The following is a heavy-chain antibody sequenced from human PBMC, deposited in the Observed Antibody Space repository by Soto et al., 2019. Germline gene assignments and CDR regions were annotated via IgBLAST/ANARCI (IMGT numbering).Heavy chain of an antibody. V-gene: IGHV4-4*02. Sequence: SETLSLTCAVSSGSVSSRNWWSWVRQPPGEGLEWIGEIHLGGSTNYNPSLKSRVTLSIDKSKNQLTLKLNSVTAADTAVYHCARNGDYYFDFWGQGTLVTVSS. J-gene: IGHJ4*02. CDR3: ARNGDYYFDF. CDR2: IHLGGST. D-gene: IGHD3-10*01. CDR1: SGSVSSRNW.